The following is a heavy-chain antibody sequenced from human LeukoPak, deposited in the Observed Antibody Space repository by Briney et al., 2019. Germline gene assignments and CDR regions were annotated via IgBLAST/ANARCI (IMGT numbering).Heavy chain of an antibody. CDR2: ITWNSDYI. CDR1: GFPYTEYA. D-gene: IGHD3-10*01. J-gene: IGHJ6*02. Sequence: SLRLSCAASGFPYTEYAMHWVRQAPGKGLEWVSGITWNSDYIGYADSVKGRFTVSRDNAEKSLYLEMNGLRVEDTALYYYVREVGDLEAEFYYYYYGMDVWGQGTAVTVSS. V-gene: IGHV3-9*01. CDR3: VREVGDLEAEFYYYYYGMDV.